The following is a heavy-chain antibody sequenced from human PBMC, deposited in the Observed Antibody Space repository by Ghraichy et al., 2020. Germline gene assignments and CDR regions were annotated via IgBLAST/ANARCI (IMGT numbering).Heavy chain of an antibody. J-gene: IGHJ5*02. CDR1: GLTFSSYS. V-gene: IGHV3-48*02. CDR3: ARESYDILTGYYPNWFDP. Sequence: GGSLRLSCAASGLTFSSYSMNWVRQAPGKGLEWVSYNSSSSSTIYYADSVKGRFTISRDNAKNSLYLQMNSLRDEDTAVYYCARESYDILTGYYPNWFDPWGQRTLVTVSS. CDR2: NSSSSSTI. D-gene: IGHD3-9*01.